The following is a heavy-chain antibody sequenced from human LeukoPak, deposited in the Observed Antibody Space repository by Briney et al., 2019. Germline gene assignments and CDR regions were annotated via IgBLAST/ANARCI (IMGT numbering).Heavy chain of an antibody. J-gene: IGHJ4*02. CDR1: GFVFTIYT. Sequence: GGSLRLSCSASGFVFTIYTMYWVRQAPGKGPEYVSTISGSGNGFSIYYADSVKGRFTISRDGSKSILYLQMNGLRSEDTAVYYCVKDFGRIRGTPDSWGQGTLVTVSS. V-gene: IGHV3-64D*06. CDR2: ISGSGNGFSI. CDR3: VKDFGRIRGTPDS. D-gene: IGHD1-26*01.